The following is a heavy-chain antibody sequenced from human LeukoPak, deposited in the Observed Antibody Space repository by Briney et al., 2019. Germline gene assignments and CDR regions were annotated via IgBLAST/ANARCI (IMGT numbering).Heavy chain of an antibody. V-gene: IGHV1-18*01. D-gene: IGHD3-22*01. CDR3: AREGVSSGYYLLRDAFDI. Sequence: GASVKVSCKASGYAFTSYGISWVRQAPGQGLEWMGWISAYNGNTNYAQKLQGRVTMTTDTSTSTAYMELRSLRSDDTAVYYCAREGVSSGYYLLRDAFDIWGQGTMVTVSS. CDR1: GYAFTSYG. J-gene: IGHJ3*02. CDR2: ISAYNGNT.